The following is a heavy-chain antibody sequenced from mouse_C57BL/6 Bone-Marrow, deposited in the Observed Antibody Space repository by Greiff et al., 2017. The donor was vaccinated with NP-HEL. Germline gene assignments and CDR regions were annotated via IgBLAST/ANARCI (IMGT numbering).Heavy chain of an antibody. Sequence: EVKVEESGGGLVKPGGSLKLSCAASGFTFSDYGMHWVRQAPEKGLEWVAYISSGSSTLYYADTVQGRFTISRDNAKNTLFLQRTSLRSEDTAMYYCARRLRAYWGQGTLVTVSA. CDR1: GFTFSDYG. D-gene: IGHD1-1*01. CDR2: ISSGSSTL. J-gene: IGHJ3*01. CDR3: ARRLRAY. V-gene: IGHV5-17*01.